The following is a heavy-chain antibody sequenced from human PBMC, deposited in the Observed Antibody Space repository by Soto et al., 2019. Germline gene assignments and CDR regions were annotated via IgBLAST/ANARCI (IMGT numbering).Heavy chain of an antibody. CDR3: TRAVAVYFDY. CDR2: ISGSGGST. J-gene: IGHJ4*02. V-gene: IGHV3-23*01. D-gene: IGHD6-19*01. Sequence: EVQLLESGGGLVQPGGSLRLSCAASGFTFSTYAMSWVRQAPGKGLEWVSAISGSGGSTYYADSVKGRFTISRDNSKNTLYLQMNILRADDTAVYYCTRAVAVYFDYWGQGTLVTVSS. CDR1: GFTFSTYA.